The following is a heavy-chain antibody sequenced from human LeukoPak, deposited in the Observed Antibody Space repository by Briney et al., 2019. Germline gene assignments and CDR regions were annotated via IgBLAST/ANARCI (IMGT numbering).Heavy chain of an antibody. CDR2: IYYSGST. D-gene: IGHD5-24*01. CDR1: GGSISSGEYY. J-gene: IGHJ5*02. CDR3: AREQGFVETQLRWFDH. Sequence: SETLSLTCTVSGGSISSGEYYWSWIRQPPGKGLEWIGYIYYSGSTYYNPSLKSRVTISVDTSKNQFSLKLSSVTAADTAVYYCAREQGFVETQLRWFDHWGQGTLVTVSS. V-gene: IGHV4-30-4*08.